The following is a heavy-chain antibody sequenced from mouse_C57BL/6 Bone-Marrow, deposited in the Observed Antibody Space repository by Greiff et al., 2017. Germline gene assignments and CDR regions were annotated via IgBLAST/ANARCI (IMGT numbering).Heavy chain of an antibody. CDR2: FYPGSGSI. CDR1: GYTFTEYT. D-gene: IGHD1-1*01. J-gene: IGHJ3*01. Sequence: QVQLQQSGAELVKPGASVKLSCKASGYTFTEYTIHWVKQRSGQGLEWIGWFYPGSGSIKYNEKFKDKATLTADKSSSTVYMELSRLTSEDSAVDFCARHEASYYYGSSSWFAYWGQGTLVTVSA. V-gene: IGHV1-62-2*01. CDR3: ARHEASYYYGSSSWFAY.